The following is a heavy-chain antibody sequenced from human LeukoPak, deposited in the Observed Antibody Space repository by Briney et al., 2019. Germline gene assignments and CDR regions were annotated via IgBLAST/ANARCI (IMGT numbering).Heavy chain of an antibody. CDR1: GFTFSSYG. Sequence: GGSLRLSCAASGFTFSSYGITWVRQAPGKGLEWVSAISDSGGTTYYADSVKGRFTIPRDNSKNTLYLQMNSLRAEDTAVYYCAKILDHYDFPNNWFDPWGQGTLVTVSS. J-gene: IGHJ5*02. V-gene: IGHV3-23*01. CDR2: ISDSGGTT. D-gene: IGHD3-3*01. CDR3: AKILDHYDFPNNWFDP.